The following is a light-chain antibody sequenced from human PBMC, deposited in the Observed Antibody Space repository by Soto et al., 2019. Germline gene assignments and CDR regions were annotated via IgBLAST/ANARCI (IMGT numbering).Light chain of an antibody. CDR2: GAS. CDR3: QQYGSSPVT. V-gene: IGKV3-20*01. J-gene: IGKJ2*01. CDR1: QSVSSSY. Sequence: EIVLTQSPGTLSLSPGERATLSCRASQSVSSSYLAWYQQKPGQAPRLLIYGASSRATGIPDRFCGSGSGTDFTLTISRLEPEDFAVYYCQQYGSSPVTFGQGTKLEIK.